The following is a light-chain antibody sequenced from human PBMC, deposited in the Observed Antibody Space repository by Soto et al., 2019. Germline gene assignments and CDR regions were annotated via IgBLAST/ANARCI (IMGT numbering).Light chain of an antibody. V-gene: IGLV2-14*03. CDR2: DVN. CDR1: SSDIGAYNF. CDR3: TSWTTSTTMI. J-gene: IGLJ2*01. Sequence: QSALTQPASVSGSPGPSITISFTGTSSDIGAYNFVSWYQQHPGKAPKLMLYDVNIRPSGVSNRFSGSKSGNTASLTISGLQAEDDADYYCTSWTTSTTMIFGGGTKLTVL.